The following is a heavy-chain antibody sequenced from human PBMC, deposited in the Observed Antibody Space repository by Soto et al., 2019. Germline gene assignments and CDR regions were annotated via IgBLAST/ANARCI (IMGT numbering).Heavy chain of an antibody. V-gene: IGHV4-39*01. J-gene: IGHJ4*02. CDR2: IDYSGNI. D-gene: IGHD1-1*01. CDR1: GGSITSSGSA. Sequence: QLQLQESGPGLVKHSETLSLTCNASGGSITSSGSAWGWIRQSPGKGLEWIGTIDYSGNIYYIPSLKSRITISVDTSKNQISLKLSSVTAADTAVYYCARHIHNQGFEYYFDSWGQGTLVTVSS. CDR3: ARHIHNQGFEYYFDS.